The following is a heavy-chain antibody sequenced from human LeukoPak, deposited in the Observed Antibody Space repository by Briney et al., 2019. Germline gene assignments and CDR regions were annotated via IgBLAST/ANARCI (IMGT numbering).Heavy chain of an antibody. CDR1: GFTFSSHA. J-gene: IGHJ4*02. D-gene: IGHD1-26*01. CDR3: VEDYKVGNSPAFGDY. CDR2: LIENGATT. Sequence: GGSLRLSCAASGFTFSSHAMSWVRRAPGKGLEWVSGLIENGATTYYADSVKGRFIISRDNSRNTMYLQMNSLRVEDTAVYYCVEDYKVGNSPAFGDYWGQGTLVTISS. V-gene: IGHV3-23*01.